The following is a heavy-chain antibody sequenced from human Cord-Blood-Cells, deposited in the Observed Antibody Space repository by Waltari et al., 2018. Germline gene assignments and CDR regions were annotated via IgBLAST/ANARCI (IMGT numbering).Heavy chain of an antibody. D-gene: IGHD3-9*01. CDR2: INNNTGNP. V-gene: IGHV7-4-1*01. J-gene: IGHJ1*01. CDR3: ASNYDILTGYYDVAEYFQH. CDR1: GYPFTSYA. Sequence: QVQLVQSGSALKKPGASVKVSCTASGYPFTSYAMNWVRQAPGQGLEWMRCINNNTGNPTYAQGFTGRFVFSLDTAVSTSYLQICSLKAEDTAVYYCASNYDILTGYYDVAEYFQHWGQGTRLTVSS.